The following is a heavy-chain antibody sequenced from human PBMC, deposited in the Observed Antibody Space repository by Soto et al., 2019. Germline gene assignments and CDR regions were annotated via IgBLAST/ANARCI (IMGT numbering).Heavy chain of an antibody. V-gene: IGHV4-59*08. CDR3: ASINHWNQMCYFDY. CDR2: IYYSGST. Sequence: PSETLSLTCTVSGGSISSYYWSWIRQPPGKGLEWIGYIYYSGSTNYNPSLKSRVTISVDTSKNQFSLKLSSVTAADTAVYYCASINHWNQMCYFDYWGQGTLVTVSS. CDR1: GGSISSYY. J-gene: IGHJ4*02. D-gene: IGHD1-1*01.